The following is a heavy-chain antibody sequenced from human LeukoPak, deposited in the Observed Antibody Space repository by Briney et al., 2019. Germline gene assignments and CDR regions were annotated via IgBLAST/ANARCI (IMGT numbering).Heavy chain of an antibody. V-gene: IGHV1-8*02. CDR2: MNPNSGNT. CDR1: GYTFTGYY. D-gene: IGHD1-1*01. J-gene: IGHJ4*02. CDR3: ARGDNWNDGEVFDY. Sequence: GASVKVSCKASGYTFTGYYMHWVRQAPGQGLEWMGWMNPNSGNTGYAQKFQGRVTMTRNTSISTAYMELSSLRSEDTAVYYCARGDNWNDGEVFDYWGQGTLVTVSS.